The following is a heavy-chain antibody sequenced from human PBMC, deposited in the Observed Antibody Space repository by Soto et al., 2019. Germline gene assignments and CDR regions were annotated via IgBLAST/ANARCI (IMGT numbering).Heavy chain of an antibody. J-gene: IGHJ3*01. CDR3: AKPRGRGSGAYYVALDV. D-gene: IGHD3-10*01. Sequence: QVHLQESGPGLVKPSETLSLTCTVSNGSISDYYWTWIRQPPGKGLEWVGYIYYTGSTNYNPSLKSRFTMSLDTAKNQFSLKLSSVTAADTAVYYCAKPRGRGSGAYYVALDVWGQGTMVTVSS. V-gene: IGHV4-59*08. CDR2: IYYTGST. CDR1: NGSISDYY.